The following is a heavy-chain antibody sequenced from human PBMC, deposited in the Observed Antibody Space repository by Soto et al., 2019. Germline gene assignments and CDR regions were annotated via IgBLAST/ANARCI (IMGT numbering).Heavy chain of an antibody. CDR3: ARVDRSCWTPNFFDS. D-gene: IGHD6-19*01. V-gene: IGHV4-38-2*01. CDR2: VYHSGST. Sequence: SETLSLTCAVSGYSISSGYYWGWIRQPPGKGLEWIGTVYHSGSTFYNPSLKSPVTISVDTSKNQFSLRLTSVTAADTALYYFARVDRSCWTPNFFDSWGQGTLVTVSS. J-gene: IGHJ4*02. CDR1: GYSISSGYY.